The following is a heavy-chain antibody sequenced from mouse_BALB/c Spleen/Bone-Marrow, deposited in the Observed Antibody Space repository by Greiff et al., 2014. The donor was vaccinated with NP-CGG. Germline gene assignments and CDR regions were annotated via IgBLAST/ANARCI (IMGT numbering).Heavy chain of an antibody. CDR1: GFTFSDTW. CDR2: IRTKADDYAT. Sequence: EVQVVESGGGLVQPGGSMKXSCAASGFTFSDTWLDWVRQSPEKGLGVVAEIRTKADDYATYYAESVKGRFTISRDGSISSVYLQMNSLRAEDTGIYYCTPHPFDYWGQGTTLTVSS. J-gene: IGHJ2*01. V-gene: IGHV6-6*01. CDR3: TPHPFDY.